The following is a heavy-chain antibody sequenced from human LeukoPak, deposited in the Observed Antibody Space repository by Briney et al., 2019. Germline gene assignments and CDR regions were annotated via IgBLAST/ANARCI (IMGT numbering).Heavy chain of an antibody. Sequence: GASVKVSCKASGYTFTSYAMHWVRQAPGQRLEWMGWINAGNGNTKYSQKFQGRVTITRDTSASTAYMELSSLRSEDTAVYYCARRVVDTAMVTLDYWGQGTLVTVSS. D-gene: IGHD5-18*01. CDR1: GYTFTSYA. CDR2: INAGNGNT. J-gene: IGHJ4*02. CDR3: ARRVVDTAMVTLDY. V-gene: IGHV1-3*01.